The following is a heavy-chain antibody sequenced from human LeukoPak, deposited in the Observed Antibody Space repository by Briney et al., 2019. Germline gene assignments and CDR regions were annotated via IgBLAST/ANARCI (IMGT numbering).Heavy chain of an antibody. Sequence: GGSFRLSCAASGFTFSNAWMSWVRQAPGKGLEWVGRIKSKTDGGTTDYAAPVKGRFTISRDDSKNTLYLQMNSLKTEDTAVYYCTTDGQGEYSPSFDYWGQGTLVTVSS. D-gene: IGHD5-18*01. J-gene: IGHJ4*02. V-gene: IGHV3-15*01. CDR1: GFTFSNAW. CDR2: IKSKTDGGTT. CDR3: TTDGQGEYSPSFDY.